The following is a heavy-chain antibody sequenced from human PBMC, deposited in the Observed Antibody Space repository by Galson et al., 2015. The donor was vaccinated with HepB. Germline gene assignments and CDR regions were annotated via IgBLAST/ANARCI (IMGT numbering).Heavy chain of an antibody. CDR3: ARDQYYYDSSGYTPLSY. CDR2: INAGNGNT. V-gene: IGHV1-3*01. J-gene: IGHJ4*02. Sequence: SVKVSCKASGYTFTSYAMHWVRQAPGQRLEWMGWINAGNGNTKYSQKFQGRVTITRDTSASTAYMELSSLRSEDTAVYYCARDQYYYDSSGYTPLSYWGQGTLVTVSS. D-gene: IGHD3-22*01. CDR1: GYTFTSYA.